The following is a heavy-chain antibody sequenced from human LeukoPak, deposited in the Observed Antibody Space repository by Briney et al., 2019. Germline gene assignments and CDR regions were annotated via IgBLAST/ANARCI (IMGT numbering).Heavy chain of an antibody. Sequence: GGSLRLSCAASGFTVSSNYMSWVRQAPGKGLEWVSAISGSGHSTYYADSVKGRFTISRDNSKNTLYLQMNSLRAEDTAVYYCVTRAPAGPYSSWGQGTLVTASS. CDR1: GFTVSSNY. V-gene: IGHV3-23*01. CDR2: ISGSGHST. J-gene: IGHJ4*02. D-gene: IGHD6-13*01. CDR3: VTRAPAGPYSS.